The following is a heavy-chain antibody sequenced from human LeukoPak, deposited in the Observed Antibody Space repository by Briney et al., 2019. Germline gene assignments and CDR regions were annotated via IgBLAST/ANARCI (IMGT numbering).Heavy chain of an antibody. CDR3: ASAPEVVW. V-gene: IGHV3-48*03. Sequence: GGSLRLSCAASGFTFSSYEMNWVRQAPGKGLEWVSYISSSGSTIYFADSVRGRFTISRDNAKNSLCLQMNSLRAEDTAVYYCASAPEVVWWGQGTLVTVSS. J-gene: IGHJ4*02. CDR2: ISSSGSTI. CDR1: GFTFSSYE. D-gene: IGHD2-8*02.